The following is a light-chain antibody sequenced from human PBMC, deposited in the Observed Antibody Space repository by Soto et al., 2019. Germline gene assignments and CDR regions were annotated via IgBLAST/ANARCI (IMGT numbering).Light chain of an antibody. Sequence: VVTPHPQLPLPSIRGQPASISYRTRQILVYSNENNYLVWYQQKPGQPPRWLIYRVSTRDSGVPDRFSGSGSGTDFTLKISRVEAEDVGVYYCMQDNHWPRTFGQGTKVDIK. J-gene: IGKJ1*01. CDR1: QILVYSNENNY. CDR2: RVS. CDR3: MQDNHWPRT. V-gene: IGKV2-30*01.